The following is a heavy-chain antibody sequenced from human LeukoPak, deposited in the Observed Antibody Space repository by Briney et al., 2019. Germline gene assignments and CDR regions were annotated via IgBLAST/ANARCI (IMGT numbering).Heavy chain of an antibody. Sequence: QPGGSLRLSCAASGFTFDDYAMHWLRQAPGQGLEWVSGISWNSGSIGYADSVKGRFTISRDNAKNSLYLQMNSLRAEDTALYYCAKDLSSGYYFPAFDYWGQGTLVTVSS. CDR2: ISWNSGSI. D-gene: IGHD3-22*01. V-gene: IGHV3-9*01. CDR1: GFTFDDYA. CDR3: AKDLSSGYYFPAFDY. J-gene: IGHJ4*02.